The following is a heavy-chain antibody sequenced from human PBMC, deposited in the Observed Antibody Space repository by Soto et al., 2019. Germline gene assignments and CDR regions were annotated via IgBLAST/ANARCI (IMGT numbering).Heavy chain of an antibody. V-gene: IGHV1-69*13. J-gene: IGHJ4*02. CDR2: IIPIFGTA. D-gene: IGHD1-7*01. CDR1: GGTFSSYA. Sequence: ASVKVSCKASGGTFSSYAISWVRQAPGQGLEWMGGIIPIFGTANYAQKFQGRVTITADESTSTAYMELSSLRSEDTAVYYCARVILRTWNYDYWGQGTLVTVSS. CDR3: ARVILRTWNYDY.